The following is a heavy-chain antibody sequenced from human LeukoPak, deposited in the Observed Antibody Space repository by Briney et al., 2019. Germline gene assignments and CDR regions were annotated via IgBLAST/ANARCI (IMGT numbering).Heavy chain of an antibody. V-gene: IGHV5-51*01. CDR3: ASNLLDVDTAMVNYFDY. Sequence: GESLKISCKGSGYSFTSYWIAWVRQMPGKGLEWMGIIYPSDSDTRYSPSFQGQVTISADMSISTAYLQWSSLKASDTAMYYCASNLLDVDTAMVNYFDYWGQGTLVTVSS. CDR2: IYPSDSDT. J-gene: IGHJ4*02. D-gene: IGHD5-18*01. CDR1: GYSFTSYW.